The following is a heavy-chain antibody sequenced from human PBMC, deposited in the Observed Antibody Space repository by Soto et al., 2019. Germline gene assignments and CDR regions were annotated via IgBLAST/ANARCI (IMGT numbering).Heavy chain of an antibody. CDR1: GGSISSGGYY. CDR3: ARHISMVRGVIPLYYYYMDV. Sequence: QVQLQESGPGLVKPSQTLSLTCTVSGGSISSGGYYWSWIRQHPGKGLEWIGYIYYSGSTYYNPSLKSRVTISVDTSKNQFSLKLSSVTAADTAVYYCARHISMVRGVIPLYYYYMDVWGKGTTVTVSS. D-gene: IGHD3-10*01. V-gene: IGHV4-31*03. J-gene: IGHJ6*03. CDR2: IYYSGST.